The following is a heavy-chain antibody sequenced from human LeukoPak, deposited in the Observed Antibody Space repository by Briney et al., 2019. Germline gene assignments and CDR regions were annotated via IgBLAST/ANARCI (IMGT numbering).Heavy chain of an antibody. D-gene: IGHD2-8*01. J-gene: IGHJ4*02. CDR2: FYYSGKT. Sequence: SETLSPTCSISGGSISSPNIYWGWIRQPPGKGLEWIGNFYYSGKTYYNPSVKSRVTISVDTSKNQFSLTLRSVTAADTAVYYCARGMRVELTPSPPFEYWGQGTLVTVPS. CDR3: ARGMRVELTPSPPFEY. V-gene: IGHV4-39*01. CDR1: GGSISSPNIY.